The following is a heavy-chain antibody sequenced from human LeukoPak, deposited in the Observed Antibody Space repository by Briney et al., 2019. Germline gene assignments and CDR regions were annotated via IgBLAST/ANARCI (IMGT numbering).Heavy chain of an antibody. CDR2: IYHSGST. V-gene: IGHV4-38-2*01. Sequence: SETLSLTCAVSGYSISSGYYWGWIRQPPGKGLEWIGSIYHSGSTYYNPSLKSRVTISVDTSKNQFSLKLSSVTAADTAVYYCARTHYCGSGTLGWGQGTLVTVSS. CDR1: GYSISSGYY. CDR3: ARTHYCGSGTLG. J-gene: IGHJ4*02. D-gene: IGHD3-10*01.